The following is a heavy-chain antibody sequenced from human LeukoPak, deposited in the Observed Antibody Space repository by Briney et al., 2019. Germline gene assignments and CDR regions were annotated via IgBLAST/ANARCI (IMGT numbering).Heavy chain of an antibody. D-gene: IGHD2-15*01. J-gene: IGHJ3*02. Sequence: ASVKVSCKASGYTFTGYYMHWVRQARGQGLEWMGRINPNSGGTNHAQKFQGRVTMTRDTSISTAYMELSRLRSDDTAVYYCARDGMSGGSWRGSDAFDIWGQGTMVTVSS. CDR3: ARDGMSGGSWRGSDAFDI. V-gene: IGHV1-2*06. CDR1: GYTFTGYY. CDR2: INPNSGGT.